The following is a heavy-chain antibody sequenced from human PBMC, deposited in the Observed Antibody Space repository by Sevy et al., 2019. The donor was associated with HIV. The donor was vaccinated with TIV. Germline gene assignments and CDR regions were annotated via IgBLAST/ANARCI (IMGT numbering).Heavy chain of an antibody. CDR2: MNPNSGNT. D-gene: IGHD3-9*01. V-gene: IGHV1-8*01. CDR3: ARVRSVRGDILTGYYIEDYYYYGMDV. J-gene: IGHJ6*02. CDR1: GYTFTSYD. Sequence: ASVKVSCKASGYTFTSYDINWVRQATGQGLEWMGWMNPNSGNTGYAQKFQGRVTMTRNTSISTAYMELSSLRSDDTAVYYCARVRSVRGDILTGYYIEDYYYYGMDVWGQGTTVTVSS.